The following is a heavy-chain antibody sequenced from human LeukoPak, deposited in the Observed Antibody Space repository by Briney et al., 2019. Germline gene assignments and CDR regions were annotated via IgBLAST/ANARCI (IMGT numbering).Heavy chain of an antibody. V-gene: IGHV4-39*07. D-gene: IGHD3-10*01. J-gene: IGHJ5*02. CDR2: IYYSGNLYYSGST. CDR1: GGSISSSDYY. CDR3: ARAGVWFGATWFDP. Sequence: PSETLSLTCTVSGGSISSSDYYWGWIRQPPGKGLEWIGNIYYSGNLYYSGSTYYNPSLQSRVTISVDRSKNQFSLKVSSVTAADTAVYYCARAGVWFGATWFDPWGQGTLVTVSS.